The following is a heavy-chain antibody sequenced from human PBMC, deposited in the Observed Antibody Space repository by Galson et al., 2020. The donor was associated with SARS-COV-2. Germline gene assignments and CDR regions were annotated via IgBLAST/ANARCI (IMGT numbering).Heavy chain of an antibody. CDR3: ARHLYRSYYADAFDI. J-gene: IGHJ3*02. CDR1: GGSISSYY. Sequence: SETLSLTCTVSGGSISSYYWSWIRQPPGKGLEWIGYIYYTGSTNYNPSLESRVTISVDTSKNQFSLKLSSVTAADTAVYYCARHLYRSYYADAFDIWGQGTMVTVSS. D-gene: IGHD3-10*01. V-gene: IGHV4-59*08. CDR2: IYYTGST.